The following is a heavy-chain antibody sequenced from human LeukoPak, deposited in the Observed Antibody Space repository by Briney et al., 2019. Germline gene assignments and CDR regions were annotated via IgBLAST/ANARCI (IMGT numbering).Heavy chain of an antibody. V-gene: IGHV3-23*01. D-gene: IGHD6-6*01. CDR2: ISGSGGST. CDR1: GFTFSSYA. CDR3: AKGNIAARQDIMDV. Sequence: PGGSLRLSCAASGFTFSSYAMSWVRQAPGKGLEWVSSISGSGGSTYYADSVKGRFTISRDNSKNTLYLQVNSLRVEDTAVYYCAKGNIAARQDIMDVWGQGTTVSVSS. J-gene: IGHJ6*02.